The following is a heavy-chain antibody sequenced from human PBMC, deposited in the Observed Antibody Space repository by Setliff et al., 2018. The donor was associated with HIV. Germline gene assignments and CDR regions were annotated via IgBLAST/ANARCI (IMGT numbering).Heavy chain of an antibody. CDR2: ISGSGDST. CDR1: GFTFSHYV. D-gene: IGHD2-15*01. CDR3: ARGQDILEPSGPFDY. J-gene: IGHJ4*02. Sequence: GSLRLSCAASGFTFSHYVMTWVRQAPGKGLEWVSAISGSGDSTYYADSVKGRFTISRDNDQSSLFLQMNSLRAADTAVYYCARGQDILEPSGPFDYWGQGTLVTVSS. V-gene: IGHV3-23*01.